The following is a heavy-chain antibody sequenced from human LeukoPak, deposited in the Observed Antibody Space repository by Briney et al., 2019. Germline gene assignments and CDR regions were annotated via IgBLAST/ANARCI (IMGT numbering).Heavy chain of an antibody. J-gene: IGHJ4*02. V-gene: IGHV5-51*01. Sequence: GESLKISCKDSGYSFISYWIGWVRQMPGKGLEWMGIIYPGDSDTRYSLSFQGQVTISADKSINTAYLQWSSLKASDTAIYYCARRGEAMDPFDYWGQGTLVTVSS. CDR1: GYSFISYW. D-gene: IGHD5-18*01. CDR3: ARRGEAMDPFDY. CDR2: IYPGDSDT.